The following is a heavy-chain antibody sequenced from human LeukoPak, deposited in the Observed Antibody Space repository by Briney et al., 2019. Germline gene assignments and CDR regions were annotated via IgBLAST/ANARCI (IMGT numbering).Heavy chain of an antibody. CDR2: IYYSGST. CDR1: GGSISSGDYY. Sequence: PSETLSLTCTVSGGSISSGDYYWSWIRQPPGKGLEWIGYIYYSGSTYYNPSLKSRVTISVDTSKNQFSLKLSSVTAADTAVYYCARVVGSRYYDSSGYLDYWGQGTLVTVSP. CDR3: ARVVGSRYYDSSGYLDY. V-gene: IGHV4-30-4*01. J-gene: IGHJ4*02. D-gene: IGHD3-22*01.